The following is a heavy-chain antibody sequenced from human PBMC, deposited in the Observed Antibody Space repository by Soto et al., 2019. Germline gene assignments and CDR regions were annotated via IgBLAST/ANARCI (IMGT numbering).Heavy chain of an antibody. CDR3: ARDPNPIFAT. J-gene: IGHJ4*02. CDR2: IYYSGST. D-gene: IGHD3-3*01. V-gene: IGHV4-31*03. Sequence: SETLSLTCTVSGDSISSGGHYWSWIRQHPGKGLEWIGYIYYSGSTYYNPSLKRRVNISVDTSKNQFSLKLSSVTAADTAVYYYARDPNPIFATWGQGTLVTVSS. CDR1: GDSISSGGHY.